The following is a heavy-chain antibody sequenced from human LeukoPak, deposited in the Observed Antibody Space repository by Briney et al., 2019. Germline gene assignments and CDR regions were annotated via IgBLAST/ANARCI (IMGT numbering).Heavy chain of an antibody. V-gene: IGHV4-39*01. CDR1: GGSISSSGYF. J-gene: IGHJ3*02. Sequence: SETLSLTCIVSGGSISSSGYFWGWIRQPPGRGLECIGSISYSGNTCYNLSLKSRVTITVDTCTNQLSLKMSSVTAADTAVYYCARHYCSGGSCPDAFDIWGQGTMVTVSS. D-gene: IGHD2-15*01. CDR3: ARHYCSGGSCPDAFDI. CDR2: ISYSGNT.